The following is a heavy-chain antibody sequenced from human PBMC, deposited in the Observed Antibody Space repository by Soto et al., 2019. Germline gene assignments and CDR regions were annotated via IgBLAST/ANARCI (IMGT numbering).Heavy chain of an antibody. D-gene: IGHD2-2*01. Sequence: GGSLRLSCVGSGFKFSKYGYGMHWVRQSPGKGLEWVAFISFDGSNKYYADSVKGRFTVSRDNSKNTLYLEVNSLRAEDTAVYYCARGYCSSTSCSPRYYYYGMDVWGQGTTVTVSS. V-gene: IGHV3-30*03. CDR2: ISFDGSNK. J-gene: IGHJ6*02. CDR3: ARGYCSSTSCSPRYYYYGMDV. CDR1: GFKFSKYGYG.